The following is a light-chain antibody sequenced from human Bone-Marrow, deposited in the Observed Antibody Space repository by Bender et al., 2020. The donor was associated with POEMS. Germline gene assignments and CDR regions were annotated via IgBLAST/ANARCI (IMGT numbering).Light chain of an antibody. CDR1: AGDVGAYDY. Sequence: QPALTQPASVSGSPGQSITISCTGTAGDVGAYDYVSWYQQFPGTVPKLIIYDVFNRPSGVSDRFSGSKSGNTASLTISGLQAEDEGFYHCNSYSGAISRPVLFGGRTKLTVL. CDR2: DVF. CDR3: NSYSGAISRPVL. V-gene: IGLV2-14*03. J-gene: IGLJ3*02.